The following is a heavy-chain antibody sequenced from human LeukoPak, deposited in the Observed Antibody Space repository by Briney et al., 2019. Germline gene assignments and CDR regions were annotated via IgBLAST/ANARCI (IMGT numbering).Heavy chain of an antibody. CDR1: GYSIRSGYH. Sequence: PSETLSLTCSVSGYSIRSGYHWAWIRPPPGKGLEWIGSINYSEKPYYNPSLKSRVTISVDTSKNQFSLKMTSVTAADTAFYFCARSEINDYMNYWGQGRPVTVSS. CDR2: INYSEKP. J-gene: IGHJ4*02. CDR3: ARSEINDYMNY. D-gene: IGHD4-11*01. V-gene: IGHV4-38-2*02.